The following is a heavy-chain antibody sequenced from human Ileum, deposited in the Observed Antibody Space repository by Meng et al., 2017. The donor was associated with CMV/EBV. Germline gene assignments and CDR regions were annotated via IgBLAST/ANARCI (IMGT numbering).Heavy chain of an antibody. CDR2: VSGNGGIS. V-gene: IGHV3-23*01. CDR1: GFTVSSCG. Sequence: CAASGFTVSSCGMNWVRQAPGKGLEWVSAVSGNGGISYYADSVKGRFTISRDNSNNPLYLQMSSLSPEDTAVYYCAKHIGPHYYFYYWGLGILVTVSS. J-gene: IGHJ4*02. CDR3: AKHIGPHYYFYY.